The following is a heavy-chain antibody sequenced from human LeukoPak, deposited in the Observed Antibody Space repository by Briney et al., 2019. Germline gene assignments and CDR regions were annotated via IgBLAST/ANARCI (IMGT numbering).Heavy chain of an antibody. J-gene: IGHJ6*03. CDR2: IYYSGST. V-gene: IGHV4-39*01. Sequence: SETLSLTCTVSGGSISSSSYYWGWIRQPPGKGLEWIGSIYYSGSTYYNPSLKSRVTISVDTSKSQFSLKLSSVTAADTAVYYCAYYDSSGYYRYYIDVWGKGTTVTVSS. CDR3: AYYDSSGYYRYYIDV. CDR1: GGSISSSSYY. D-gene: IGHD3-22*01.